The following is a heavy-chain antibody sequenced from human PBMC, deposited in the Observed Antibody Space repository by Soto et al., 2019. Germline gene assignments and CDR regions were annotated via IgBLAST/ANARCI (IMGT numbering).Heavy chain of an antibody. D-gene: IGHD3-3*01. Sequence: SVKVSCKASGGTFSSYTISWVRQAPGQGLEWMGRIIPILGIANYAQKFQGRVTITADKSTSTAYMELSSLRSEDTAVYYCARGRGLRSTTRPRPDFDYWGQGTLVTVSS. CDR1: GGTFSSYT. CDR3: ARGRGLRSTTRPRPDFDY. CDR2: IIPILGIA. V-gene: IGHV1-69*02. J-gene: IGHJ4*02.